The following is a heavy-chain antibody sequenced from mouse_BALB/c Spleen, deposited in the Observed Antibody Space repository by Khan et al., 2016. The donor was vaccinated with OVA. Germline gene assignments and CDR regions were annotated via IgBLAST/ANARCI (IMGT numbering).Heavy chain of an antibody. CDR3: ARRVYDYGRGALFAY. CDR1: GFSLNNYS. V-gene: IGHV2-2*02. CDR2: IWSAGST. D-gene: IGHD2-4*01. Sequence: QVQLKQSGPGLVQPSQSLSITCTVSGFSLNNYSVHWVRQSPGKGLEWLGVIWSAGSTDYNAAFISRLTISKDNSRSQVFFKMNSLQPNDTAIYYCARRVYDYGRGALFAYWGQGTLVTVSA. J-gene: IGHJ3*01.